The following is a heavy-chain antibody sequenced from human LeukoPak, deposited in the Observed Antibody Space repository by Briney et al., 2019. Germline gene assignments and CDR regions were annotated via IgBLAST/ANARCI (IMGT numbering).Heavy chain of an antibody. CDR3: VRGMNDAFDI. V-gene: IGHV3-7*04. CDR1: GFTFSSYW. CDR2: IKQDGSEK. J-gene: IGHJ3*02. Sequence: GGSLRLSCAASGFTFSSYWMSWVRQAPGKGLEWVANIKQDGSEKYYVDSVKGRFTISRDNAENTLYLQMNSLRAEDTAVYYCVRGMNDAFDIWGQGTMVTVSS.